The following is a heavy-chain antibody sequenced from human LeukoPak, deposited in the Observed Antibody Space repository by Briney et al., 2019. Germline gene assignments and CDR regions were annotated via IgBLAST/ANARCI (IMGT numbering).Heavy chain of an antibody. CDR1: GYSISSGYY. V-gene: IGHV4-38-2*02. Sequence: SETLSLTCTVSGYSISSGYYWGWIRQSPGKGLEWIGSFYHGENTYYNPSLKSRVTISVDTSKNQFSLNLRSVTAADTAVYYCARDVCGSASCYVDYWGQGTLVTVSS. J-gene: IGHJ4*02. CDR3: ARDVCGSASCYVDY. D-gene: IGHD2-2*01. CDR2: FYHGENT.